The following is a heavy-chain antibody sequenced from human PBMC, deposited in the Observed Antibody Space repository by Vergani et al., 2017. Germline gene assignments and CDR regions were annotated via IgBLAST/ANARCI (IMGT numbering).Heavy chain of an antibody. J-gene: IGHJ4*02. V-gene: IGHV4-4*03. CDR1: GDSISSNNC. CDR3: ATIGYRRWGYYFDY. D-gene: IGHD2-2*02. Sequence: QVHLQESGPGLVKPPGTLSLTCAVSGDSISSNNCWTWVRQPPGKGLELIGEICHTEDTKYSPSLKSRVTVSVDESRNLFSLRLNSVTAADTAVYYCATIGYRRWGYYFDYWGQGILVTVSS. CDR2: ICHTEDT.